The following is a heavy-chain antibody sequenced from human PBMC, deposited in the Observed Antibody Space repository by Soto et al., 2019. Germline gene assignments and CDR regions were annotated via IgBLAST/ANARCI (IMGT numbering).Heavy chain of an antibody. Sequence: PGGSLRLSCTASGFTLGDYAMSWFRQAPGKGLEWVGFIRSKAYGGTTEYAASVKGRFTISRDDSKSIAYLQMNSLKTEDTAVYYCTASSARPYYFDYWGQGTLVTVSS. CDR1: GFTLGDYA. CDR3: TASSARPYYFDY. J-gene: IGHJ4*02. V-gene: IGHV3-49*03. D-gene: IGHD2-2*01. CDR2: IRSKAYGGTT.